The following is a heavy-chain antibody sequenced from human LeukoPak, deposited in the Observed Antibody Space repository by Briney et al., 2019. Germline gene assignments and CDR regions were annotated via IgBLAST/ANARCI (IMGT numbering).Heavy chain of an antibody. D-gene: IGHD6-13*01. CDR3: ARYTNGYSTFFDY. Sequence: GGSPRLSRAASGYTFSSYEMHWVRQAPGKGLEWVSYISGSGNSVYYADSVKGRFTISRDNAKNSLFLQMNSLRADDTAVYYCARYTNGYSTFFDYWGQGTLVTVSS. V-gene: IGHV3-48*03. CDR1: GYTFSSYE. J-gene: IGHJ4*02. CDR2: ISGSGNSV.